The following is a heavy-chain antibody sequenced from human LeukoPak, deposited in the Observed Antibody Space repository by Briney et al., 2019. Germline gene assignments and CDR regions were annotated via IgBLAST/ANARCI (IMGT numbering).Heavy chain of an antibody. CDR1: GGSISSSNW. D-gene: IGHD1-1*01. CDR2: ISHTGNT. CDR3: ARVTGTTPFDY. J-gene: IGHJ4*02. V-gene: IGHV4-4*02. Sequence: SETLSLTCAVSGGSISSSNWWSWVRQTPGKGLEWIREISHTGNTNYNPSLESRVSITVDKSKNQFSLKVTSVTAADTAVYFCARVTGTTPFDYWGQGTLVTV.